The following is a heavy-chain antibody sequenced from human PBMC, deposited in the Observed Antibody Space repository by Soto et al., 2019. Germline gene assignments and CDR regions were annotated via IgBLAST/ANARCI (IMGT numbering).Heavy chain of an antibody. CDR1: ADTFSSSA. Sequence: QVQLVQSGAEVKKPGSSVKVSCKASADTFSSSAFSWVRQAPGQGLEWMGGIIPFFHAANYAQRFQGRVTINADESTSTVYMEMSSLRSEDTARYYCARDLISNYHYYGMDVWGQGTTVTVSS. V-gene: IGHV1-69*01. CDR2: IIPFFHAA. J-gene: IGHJ6*02. CDR3: ARDLISNYHYYGMDV.